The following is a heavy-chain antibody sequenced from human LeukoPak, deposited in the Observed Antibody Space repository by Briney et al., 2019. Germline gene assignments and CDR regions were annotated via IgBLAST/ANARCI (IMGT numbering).Heavy chain of an antibody. D-gene: IGHD5-18*01. CDR3: AKDLYSYDKQNWFDP. J-gene: IGHJ5*02. CDR2: IRYDGSNK. V-gene: IGHV3-30*02. CDR1: GFTFSNFA. Sequence: GGSLRLSCAASGFTFSNFAMHWVRQAPGKGLEWVAFIRYDGSNKYYADSVKGRFTISRDNSKNTLYLQMNSLRAEDTAVYYCAKDLYSYDKQNWFDPWGQGTLVTVSS.